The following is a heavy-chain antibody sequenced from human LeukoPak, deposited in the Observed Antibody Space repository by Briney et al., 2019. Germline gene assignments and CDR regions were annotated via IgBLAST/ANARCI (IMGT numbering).Heavy chain of an antibody. J-gene: IGHJ4*02. CDR1: GGSISSSNYY. Sequence: SETLSPTCTVSGGSISSSNYYWGWIRQPPGKGLEWIGSIYYSGSTYYNPSLKSRVTISVDTSKNQFSLKVSSVTAADTAVYYCARLYYYGSGSYYYHFDYWGQGTLVTVSS. CDR3: ARLYYYGSGSYYYHFDY. D-gene: IGHD3-10*01. V-gene: IGHV4-39*01. CDR2: IYYSGST.